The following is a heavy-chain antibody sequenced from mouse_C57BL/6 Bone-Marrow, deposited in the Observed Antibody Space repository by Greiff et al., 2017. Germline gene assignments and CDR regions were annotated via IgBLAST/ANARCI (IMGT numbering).Heavy chain of an antibody. CDR3: ARRVLRPPYWYFDV. J-gene: IGHJ1*03. CDR2: ISDGGSYT. V-gene: IGHV5-4*03. D-gene: IGHD1-1*01. Sequence: EVQRVESGGGLVKPGGSLKLSCAASGFTFSSYAMSWVRQTPEKRLEWVATISDGGSYTYYPDNVKGRFTISRDNAKNNLYLQMSHLKSEDTAMYYCARRVLRPPYWYFDVWGTGTTVTVSS. CDR1: GFTFSSYA.